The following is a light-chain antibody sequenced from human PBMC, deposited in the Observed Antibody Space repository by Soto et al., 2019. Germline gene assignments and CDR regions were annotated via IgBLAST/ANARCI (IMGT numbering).Light chain of an antibody. CDR1: QTVSSRF. CDR3: QQRSNWPPIT. Sequence: EIVLTQSPGTLSLSPGERATLSCRASQTVSSRFLAWYQQKPGRSPRLLIYGASTRAIGIPARFSGSGSGTDFTLTISSLEPEDFAVYYCQQRSNWPPITFGQGTRLEIK. J-gene: IGKJ5*01. CDR2: GAS. V-gene: IGKV3D-20*02.